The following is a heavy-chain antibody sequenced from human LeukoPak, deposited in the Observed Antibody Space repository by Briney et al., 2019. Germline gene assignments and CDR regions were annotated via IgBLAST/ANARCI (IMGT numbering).Heavy chain of an antibody. J-gene: IGHJ3*02. Sequence: GGSLRLSCAASGFTFSSYSMNWVRQAPGKGLEWVSYISSSSSTIYYADSVKGRFTISRDNAKNSLYLQMNSLRAEDTAVYYCASQGLSDASDIWGQGTMVTVSS. CDR2: ISSSSSTI. CDR3: ASQGLSDASDI. V-gene: IGHV3-48*01. D-gene: IGHD2-2*01. CDR1: GFTFSSYS.